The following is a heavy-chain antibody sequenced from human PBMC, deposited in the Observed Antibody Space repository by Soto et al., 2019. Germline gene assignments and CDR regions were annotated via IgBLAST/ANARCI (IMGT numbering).Heavy chain of an antibody. V-gene: IGHV4-30-2*01. CDR2: TYHSGST. CDR3: ARAHYGDYGDGMDV. CDR1: GGSISSGGYS. J-gene: IGHJ6*02. D-gene: IGHD4-17*01. Sequence: QLQLQESGSGLVKPSQTLSLTCAVSGGSISSGGYSWSWIRQPPGKGLEWIGYTYHSGSTYYNPSLKSRVTLSVDRSKNQFSLQLSSVTAADTAVYYCARAHYGDYGDGMDVWGQGTTVTVSS.